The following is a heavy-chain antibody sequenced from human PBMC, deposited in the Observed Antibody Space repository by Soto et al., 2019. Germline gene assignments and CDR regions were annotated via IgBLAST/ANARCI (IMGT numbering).Heavy chain of an antibody. Sequence: GGSLRLSCAASGFTFSSYAMSWVRQAPGKGLEWVSAISGSGGSTYYADSVKGRFTISRDNSKNTLYLQMNSLRAEDTAVYYCANDGYLWFGEFYFDYWGQVSLVTVSS. D-gene: IGHD3-10*01. J-gene: IGHJ4*02. V-gene: IGHV3-23*01. CDR3: ANDGYLWFGEFYFDY. CDR2: ISGSGGST. CDR1: GFTFSSYA.